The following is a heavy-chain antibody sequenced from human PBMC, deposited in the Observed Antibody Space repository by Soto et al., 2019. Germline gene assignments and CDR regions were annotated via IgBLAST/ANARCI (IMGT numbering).Heavy chain of an antibody. Sequence: EVQLVESGGGLVQPGGSLRLSCAASGFTFSSYSMNWVRQAPGKGLEWVSYISRSSSTIYYADSVKGRFTISRDNAKNSLYMQMNSLRDEDTAVYYCARALSGYDSSGGWGQGTLVTVPS. CDR3: ARALSGYDSSGG. J-gene: IGHJ4*02. D-gene: IGHD3-22*01. CDR2: ISRSSSTI. V-gene: IGHV3-48*02. CDR1: GFTFSSYS.